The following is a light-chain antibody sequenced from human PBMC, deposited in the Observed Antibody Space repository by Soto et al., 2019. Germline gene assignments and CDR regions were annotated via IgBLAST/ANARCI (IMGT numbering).Light chain of an antibody. CDR1: QRVSSN. V-gene: IGKV3-15*01. Sequence: LTQSPATLSVSPGERATLTCRASQRVSSNLAWYQQTPGRAPSLLIYGVSVRATGIPARFSGSGSETEFTLTISSLQSEDFALYYCQLYNNWPPGLTFGGGTKVDIK. J-gene: IGKJ4*01. CDR3: QLYNNWPPGLT. CDR2: GVS.